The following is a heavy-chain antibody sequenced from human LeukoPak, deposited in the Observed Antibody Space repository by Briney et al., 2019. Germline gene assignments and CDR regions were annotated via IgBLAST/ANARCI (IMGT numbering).Heavy chain of an antibody. J-gene: IGHJ4*02. V-gene: IGHV1-2*02. CDR2: INPNSGGT. Sequence: GASVKVSCKASGYTFIANYMHWVRQAPGQGLEWMGWINPNSGGTNYAQKFQDRVTMTRDTSISTVYMELSRLRSDDTAVYYCAGAKYSGYDFDYWGQGTLVTVSS. D-gene: IGHD5-12*01. CDR3: AGAKYSGYDFDY. CDR1: GYTFIANY.